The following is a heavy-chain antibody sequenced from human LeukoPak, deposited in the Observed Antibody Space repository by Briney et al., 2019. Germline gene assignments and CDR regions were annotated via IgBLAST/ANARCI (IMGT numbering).Heavy chain of an antibody. Sequence: PGGSLRLSCVASGVTVNNNYMTWVRQAPGMGLEWVSVIYTAGITNYADSVKGRVTISRDNSKNTLFLQMNSLRAEDTAIYYCATSSLRGVKGALDVWGQGTKVTVSS. D-gene: IGHD3-10*01. CDR3: ATSSLRGVKGALDV. V-gene: IGHV3-66*01. CDR1: GVTVNNNY. J-gene: IGHJ3*01. CDR2: IYTAGIT.